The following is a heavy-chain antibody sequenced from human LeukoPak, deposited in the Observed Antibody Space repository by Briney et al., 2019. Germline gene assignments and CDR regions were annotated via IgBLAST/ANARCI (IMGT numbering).Heavy chain of an antibody. Sequence: ASVKVSCKASGYTFTSYGISWVRQAPGQGLEWMGIINPSGGSTSYAQKFQGRVTMTRDTSTSTVYMELSSLRSEDTAVYYCARDGYYGSGSYYRKGRLMGYWGQGTLVTVSS. CDR1: GYTFTSYG. V-gene: IGHV1-46*01. D-gene: IGHD3-10*01. CDR2: INPSGGST. CDR3: ARDGYYGSGSYYRKGRLMGY. J-gene: IGHJ4*02.